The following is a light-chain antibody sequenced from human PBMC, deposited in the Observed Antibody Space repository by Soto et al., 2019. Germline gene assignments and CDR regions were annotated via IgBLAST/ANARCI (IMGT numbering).Light chain of an antibody. CDR2: GAS. CDR3: QQYNNWPPTWT. J-gene: IGKJ1*01. CDR1: QSVSSSY. V-gene: IGKV3D-15*01. Sequence: EIVLTQSPATLSVSPGERATLSCRASQSVSSSYLAWYQHKPGQAPRLLIHGASSRVTGIPDRFSGSGSGTEFTLTISSLQSEDFAVYFCQQYNNWPPTWTLGQGTKVDIK.